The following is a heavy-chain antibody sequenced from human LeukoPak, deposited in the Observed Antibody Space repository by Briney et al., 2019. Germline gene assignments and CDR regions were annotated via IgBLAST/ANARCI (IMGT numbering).Heavy chain of an antibody. D-gene: IGHD1-26*01. CDR3: ARAVSGILRD. Sequence: GGSLRLSCAASGFTFSDHYKYWVCQAPGKGLGWVVRTRNKANSYTTEYAASVKGRFTISRDDSTNSLYLQMNSLKTEDTAVYYCARAVSGILRDGGQGTLVTVSS. V-gene: IGHV3-72*01. CDR2: TRNKANSYTT. J-gene: IGHJ4*02. CDR1: GFTFSDHY.